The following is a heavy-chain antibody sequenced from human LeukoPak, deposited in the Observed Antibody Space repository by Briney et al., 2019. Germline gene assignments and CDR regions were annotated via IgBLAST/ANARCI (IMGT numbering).Heavy chain of an antibody. CDR3: AVQPWGSGNNWYFDL. Sequence: ASVKVSCKASGYTFTAYYIHWVRQAPGQGLEWMGWISPNSGGTNYAQKFQGRVTMTRDTSISTTYVELSSLTSDDTAVYYCAVQPWGSGNNWYFDLWGRGTLVTVSS. J-gene: IGHJ2*01. CDR1: GYTFTAYY. CDR2: ISPNSGGT. V-gene: IGHV1-2*02. D-gene: IGHD7-27*01.